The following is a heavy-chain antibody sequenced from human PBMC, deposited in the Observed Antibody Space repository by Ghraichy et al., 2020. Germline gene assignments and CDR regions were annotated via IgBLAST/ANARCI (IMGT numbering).Heavy chain of an antibody. V-gene: IGHV3-23*01. D-gene: IGHD4-23*01. J-gene: IGHJ4*02. CDR1: GFTFTNYA. CDR2: ISGSGGST. CDR3: AKEKNSDGGNTLGYFDY. Sequence: GGSLRLSCVASGFTFTNYAMSWVRQAPGKGLEWVSVISGSGGSTYYADSVKGRFTISSDNSKNTVFLQMNSLRAEDTAVYYCAKEKNSDGGNTLGYFDYWGQGILVTVSS.